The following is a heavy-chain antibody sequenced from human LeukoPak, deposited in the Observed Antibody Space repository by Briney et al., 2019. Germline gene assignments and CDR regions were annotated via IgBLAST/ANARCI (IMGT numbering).Heavy chain of an antibody. Sequence: GGSLRLSCAASGFALSSHWMTWVRQVPGRGPEWVANVNRDGSETYYLDSVKGRFTIAKDNAKNSLYLQMNSLRAEDTALYHCARNNGMDVWGQGTTAIVSS. V-gene: IGHV3-7*03. CDR1: GFALSSHW. CDR3: ARNNGMDV. CDR2: VNRDGSET. J-gene: IGHJ6*02.